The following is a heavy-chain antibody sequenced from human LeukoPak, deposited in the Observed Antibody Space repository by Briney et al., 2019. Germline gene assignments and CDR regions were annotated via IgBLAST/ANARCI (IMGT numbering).Heavy chain of an antibody. J-gene: IGHJ4*02. V-gene: IGHV3-23*01. CDR2: ISGSGGST. CDR1: GFTFSSYA. D-gene: IGHD2-2*02. Sequence: GGSLRLSCAASGFTFSSYAMSWVRQAPGKGLEWVSAISGSGGSTYYADSVKGRFTISRDNSKNTLYLQMNSLRAEDTAVYYCAKMGGGYCSSTSCYTFGYWGQGTLVTVSS. CDR3: AKMGGGYCSSTSCYTFGY.